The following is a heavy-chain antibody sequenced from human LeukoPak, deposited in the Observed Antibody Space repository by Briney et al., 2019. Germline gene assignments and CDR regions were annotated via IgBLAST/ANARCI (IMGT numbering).Heavy chain of an antibody. Sequence: SETLSLTCTVSGGSISSYYWSWIRQPPGKGLEWIGYIYYSGSTNYNPSLKSRVTISVDTSKNQFSLKLSSVTAADTAVYYCARAHDDSSGYYYVDYWGQGTLVTASS. V-gene: IGHV4-59*01. D-gene: IGHD3-22*01. CDR1: GGSISSYY. J-gene: IGHJ4*02. CDR3: ARAHDDSSGYYYVDY. CDR2: IYYSGST.